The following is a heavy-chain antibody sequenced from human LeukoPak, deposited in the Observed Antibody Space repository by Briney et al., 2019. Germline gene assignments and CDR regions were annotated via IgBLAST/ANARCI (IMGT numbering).Heavy chain of an antibody. D-gene: IGHD5-18*01. J-gene: IGHJ4*02. CDR3: ARVGSGYSYGSPFDY. CDR1: GYTFTSYY. CDR2: INPSGGST. V-gene: IGHV1-46*01. Sequence: ASVKVSCKASGYTFTSYYMHWVRQAPGQGLGWMGIINPSGGSTSYAQKFQGRVTMTRDTSTSTVYMELSSLRSEDTAVYYCARVGSGYSYGSPFDYWGQGTLVTVSS.